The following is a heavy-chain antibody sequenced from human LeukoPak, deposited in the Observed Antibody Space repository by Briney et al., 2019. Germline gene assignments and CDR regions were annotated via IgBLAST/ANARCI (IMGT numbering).Heavy chain of an antibody. CDR1: GYSISSGYY. CDR3: ARRSLGTIDY. D-gene: IGHD3/OR15-3a*01. V-gene: IGHV4-38-2*01. Sequence: KPSETLSLTCAVSGYSISSGYYWGWIRQPPGKGLEWIGSIYHSGSAYYNPSLKSRVTISVDTSKNQFSLKLSSVTAADTAVYYCARRSLGTIDYWGQGTLVTVPS. CDR2: IYHSGSA. J-gene: IGHJ4*02.